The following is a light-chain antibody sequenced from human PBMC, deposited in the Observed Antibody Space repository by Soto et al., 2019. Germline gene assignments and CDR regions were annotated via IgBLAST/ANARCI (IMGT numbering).Light chain of an antibody. Sequence: QSVLTQPPSASGTPGQRVTISCSGGSSNIGINTVNWYQQLPGTAPKVLIYTDNERPSGVPDRFSGSKSGTSASLAINGLQSGDEADYSCQSFDTSLGRSVFGGGTKLTVL. CDR2: TDN. J-gene: IGLJ2*01. CDR3: QSFDTSLGRSV. CDR1: SSNIGINT. V-gene: IGLV1-44*01.